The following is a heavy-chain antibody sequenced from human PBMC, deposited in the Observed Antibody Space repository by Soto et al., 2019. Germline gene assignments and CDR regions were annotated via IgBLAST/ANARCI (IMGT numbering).Heavy chain of an antibody. CDR2: IIPIFGTA. D-gene: IGHD3-22*01. V-gene: IGHV1-69*12. CDR1: GGTFSSYA. J-gene: IGHJ5*02. CDR3: ARGSRITMSWLEP. Sequence: QVQLVQSGAEVKKPGSSVKVSCKASGGTFSSYAISWVRQAPGQGLEWMGGIIPIFGTAHYAQKFQGRVTISADYSTSSACMGLSSLRSEDTAVYYCARGSRITMSWLEPWGQGTLVTVSS.